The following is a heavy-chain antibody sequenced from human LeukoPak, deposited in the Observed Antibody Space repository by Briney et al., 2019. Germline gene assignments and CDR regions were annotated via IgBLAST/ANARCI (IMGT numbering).Heavy chain of an antibody. CDR1: GGSISSGGYY. V-gene: IGHV4-31*03. D-gene: IGHD6-13*01. CDR2: IYYSGST. Sequence: SETLSLTCTVSGGSISSGGYYWSWIRQHPGKGLEWIGYIYYSGSTYYNPSLKSRVTISVDTSKNQFSLKLSSVTAADTAVYYCAVQQLNWFDPWGQGTLVTVSS. J-gene: IGHJ5*02. CDR3: AVQQLNWFDP.